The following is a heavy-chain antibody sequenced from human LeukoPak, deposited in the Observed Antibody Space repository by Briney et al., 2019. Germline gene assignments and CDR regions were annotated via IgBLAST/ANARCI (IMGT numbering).Heavy chain of an antibody. CDR3: ARDRDYYDSSGYYWGVFDI. Sequence: SVKVSCKASGGTFSSYAISWVRQAPGQGLEWMGGIIPIFGTANYAQKFQGRVTITADESTSTAYMELSSLRSEDTAVYYCARDRDYYDSSGYYWGVFDIWGQGTMVTVSS. CDR1: GGTFSSYA. D-gene: IGHD3-22*01. V-gene: IGHV1-69*13. J-gene: IGHJ3*02. CDR2: IIPIFGTA.